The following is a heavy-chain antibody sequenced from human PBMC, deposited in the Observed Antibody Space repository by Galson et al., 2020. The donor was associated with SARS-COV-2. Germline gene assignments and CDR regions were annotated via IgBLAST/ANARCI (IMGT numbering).Heavy chain of an antibody. J-gene: IGHJ4*02. Sequence: GESLKISCAASGFTFSSYDMHWVRQATGKGLEWVSAIGTAGDTYYPGSVKGRFTISRENAKNSLYLQMNSLRAEDTAVYYCAKPVTIFGGGYFDYWGQGTLVTVSS. CDR1: GFTFSSYD. CDR2: IGTAGDT. V-gene: IGHV3-13*01. CDR3: AKPVTIFGGGYFDY. D-gene: IGHD3-3*01.